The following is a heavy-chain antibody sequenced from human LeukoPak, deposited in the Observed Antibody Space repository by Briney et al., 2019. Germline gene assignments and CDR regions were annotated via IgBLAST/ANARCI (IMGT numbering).Heavy chain of an antibody. V-gene: IGHV4-34*01. J-gene: IGHJ4*02. CDR2: INHRGST. CDR1: GGSFSGYH. Sequence: SETLSLTCAVYGGSFSGYHWSWIRQPPGKGLEWIGEINHRGSTNYNPSLKSRVTISVDTSKNQFSLKLSSVTAADTAVYYCASTSAMVYFDYWGQGIQVTVS. CDR3: ASTSAMVYFDY. D-gene: IGHD5-18*01.